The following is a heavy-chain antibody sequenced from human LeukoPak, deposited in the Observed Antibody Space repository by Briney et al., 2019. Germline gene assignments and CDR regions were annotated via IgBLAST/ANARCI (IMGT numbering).Heavy chain of an antibody. CDR3: ARKSYVWGSYRPDDALDI. V-gene: IGHV1-18*04. CDR1: GYTFPSYF. D-gene: IGHD3-16*02. J-gene: IGHJ3*02. CDR2: ISAHNGNT. Sequence: ASVKVSCKASGYTFPSYFMHWVRQAPGQGLEWMGWISAHNGNTNYAQKLQGRVTMTADTSTSTAYMELRSLRSDDTAIYYCARKSYVWGSYRPDDALDIWGQGTMVTVSS.